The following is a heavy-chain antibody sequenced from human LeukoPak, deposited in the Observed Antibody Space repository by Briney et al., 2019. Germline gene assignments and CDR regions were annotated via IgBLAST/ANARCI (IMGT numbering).Heavy chain of an antibody. V-gene: IGHV1-2*02. D-gene: IGHD3-10*01. CDR2: INPNSGGT. J-gene: IGHJ3*02. Sequence: GASVKVSCKASGYTFTGYYMHWVRQAPGQGLEWMGWINPNSGGTNYAQKFQGRVTMTRDTSISTAYMELSRLRSDDTAVYYCVSLEYGSGSYYRDDAFDIWGQGTMVTVSS. CDR3: VSLEYGSGSYYRDDAFDI. CDR1: GYTFTGYY.